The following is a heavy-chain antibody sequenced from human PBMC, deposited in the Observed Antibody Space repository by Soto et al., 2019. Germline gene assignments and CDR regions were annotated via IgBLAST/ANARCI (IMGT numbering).Heavy chain of an antibody. Sequence: SVKVSCKVSGYTLTELSMHCVRQAPGKGLEWMGGFDPEDGETIYAQKFQGRVTMTEDTSTDTAYMELSSLRSEDTAVYYCETDLYFSGGRPDSAFWGQGTLVTVSS. CDR3: ETDLYFSGGRPDSAF. D-gene: IGHD2-15*01. J-gene: IGHJ4*02. CDR1: GYTLTELS. CDR2: FDPEDGET. V-gene: IGHV1-24*01.